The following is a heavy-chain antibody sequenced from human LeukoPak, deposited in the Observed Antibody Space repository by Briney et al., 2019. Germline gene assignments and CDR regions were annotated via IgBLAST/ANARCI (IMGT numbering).Heavy chain of an antibody. D-gene: IGHD2-15*01. Sequence: PGGSLRLSCAASGFTFSSYSMNWVRQAPGKGLEWVSSISSSSSYIYYADSVKGRFTISRDNAKNSLYLQMNSLRAEDTAVYYCARAGIVVVVAAKRSRGFDYWGQGTLVTVSS. J-gene: IGHJ4*02. CDR1: GFTFSSYS. V-gene: IGHV3-21*01. CDR2: ISSSSSYI. CDR3: ARAGIVVVVAAKRSRGFDY.